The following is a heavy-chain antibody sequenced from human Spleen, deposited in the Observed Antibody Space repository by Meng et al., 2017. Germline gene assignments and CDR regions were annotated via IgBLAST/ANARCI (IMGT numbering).Heavy chain of an antibody. D-gene: IGHD2-8*01. CDR1: GFTFSSYE. V-gene: IGHV3-48*03. CDR3: AREGYCINEICNPQYGMDV. Sequence: GESLKISCTASGFTFSSYEMYWVRQAPGKGLEWVSYISNSASTIYNADSVQGRFTISRDNAKKSLYLQMNRLRAEDTAVYYCAREGYCINEICNPQYGMDVWGQGTTVTVSS. CDR2: ISNSASTI. J-gene: IGHJ6*02.